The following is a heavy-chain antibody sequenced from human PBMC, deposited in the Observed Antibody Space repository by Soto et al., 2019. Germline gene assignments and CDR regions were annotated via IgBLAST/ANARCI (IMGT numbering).Heavy chain of an antibody. D-gene: IGHD2-15*01. CDR1: GFTFSSYA. CDR2: ISGSGGST. V-gene: IGHV3-23*01. J-gene: IGHJ4*02. CDR3: AKGGVCSGGSCYYEGSFDY. Sequence: PGGSLRLSCAASGFTFSSYAMSWVRQAPGKGLEWVSAISGSGGSTYYADSVKGRFTISRDNSKNTLYLQMNSLRAEDTAVYYCAKGGVCSGGSCYYEGSFDYWGQGTLVTVSS.